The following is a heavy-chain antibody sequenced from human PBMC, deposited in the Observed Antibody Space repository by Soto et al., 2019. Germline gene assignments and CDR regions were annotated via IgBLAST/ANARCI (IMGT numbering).Heavy chain of an antibody. J-gene: IGHJ4*02. CDR2: IYSSGSTT. Sequence: SETLSLTCTVSGGSVSSANYYWNWIRQPPGKGLEWIGYIYSSGSTTNYNPSLKSRVTISVDTSKNQFSLRVRSVTAADTAIYYCARRLDNTLDFWGQGTLVTVSS. CDR3: ARRLDNTLDF. D-gene: IGHD1-20*01. CDR1: GGSVSSANYY. V-gene: IGHV4-61*01.